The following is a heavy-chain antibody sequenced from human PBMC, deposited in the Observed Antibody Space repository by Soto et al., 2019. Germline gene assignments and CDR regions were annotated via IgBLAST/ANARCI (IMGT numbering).Heavy chain of an antibody. D-gene: IGHD6-6*01. CDR1: GGTFSSYA. V-gene: IGHV1-69*06. J-gene: IGHJ6*02. Sequence: QVQLVQSGAEVKKPGSSVKVSCKASGGTFSSYAISWVRQAPGQGLEWMGGIIPIFGTANYAQKFQGRVTITAEKSTTTAYMELSSPRCEETAVYYCARFPKLGNYYYYGMDVWGQGTTVTVSS. CDR2: IIPIFGTA. CDR3: ARFPKLGNYYYYGMDV.